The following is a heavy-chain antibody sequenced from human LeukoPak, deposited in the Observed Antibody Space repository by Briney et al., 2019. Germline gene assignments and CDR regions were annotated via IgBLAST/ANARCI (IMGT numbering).Heavy chain of an antibody. CDR1: GDSVSSNSAG. CDR3: ARTRLHHNYGSGTSFDY. J-gene: IGHJ4*02. D-gene: IGHD3-10*01. Sequence: SQTLSLTCAIFGDSVSSNSAGWSWVRQSPSRGLEWLGRTYYRSNWNNDFALSVKSRITINPDTSKNQFSLQLNSATPEDTAVYYCARTRLHHNYGSGTSFDYWGQGTLVTVSS. V-gene: IGHV6-1*01. CDR2: TYYRSNWNN.